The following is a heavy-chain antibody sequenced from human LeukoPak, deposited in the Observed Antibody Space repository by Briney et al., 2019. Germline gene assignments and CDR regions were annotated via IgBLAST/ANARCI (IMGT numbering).Heavy chain of an antibody. D-gene: IGHD6-13*01. CDR2: ISAYNGNT. CDR1: GYTFTGYY. V-gene: IGHV1-18*04. Sequence: ASVKVSCKASGYTFTGYYMHWVRQAPGQGLEWMGWISAYNGNTNYAQKLQGRVTMTTDTSTSTAYMELRSLRSDDTAVYYCARRAGTYYYYYGMDVWGQGTTVTVSS. CDR3: ARRAGTYYYYYGMDV. J-gene: IGHJ6*02.